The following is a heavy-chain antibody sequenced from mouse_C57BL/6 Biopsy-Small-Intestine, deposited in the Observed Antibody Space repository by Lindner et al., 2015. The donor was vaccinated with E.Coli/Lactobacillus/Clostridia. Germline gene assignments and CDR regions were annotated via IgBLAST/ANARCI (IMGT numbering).Heavy chain of an antibody. J-gene: IGHJ2*01. Sequence: VQLQESGAELVKPGASVKISCKASGYAFSRYWMNWVKQRPGKGLEWIGQLYPGDGDSDYNGKFKGKATLTADRSSSTAYMQLSSLTSEDSAVYFCARGERGDFDCWGQGTTLTVSS. CDR3: ARGERGDFDC. CDR2: LYPGDGDS. CDR1: GYAFSRYW. V-gene: IGHV1-80*01.